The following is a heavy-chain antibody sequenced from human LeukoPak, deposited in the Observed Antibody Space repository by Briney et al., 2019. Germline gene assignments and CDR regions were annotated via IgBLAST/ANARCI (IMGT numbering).Heavy chain of an antibody. CDR1: GGSISSSSYY. CDR2: IYYSGST. J-gene: IGHJ4*02. V-gene: IGHV4-39*01. D-gene: IGHD6-19*01. Sequence: SETLSLTCTVSGGSISSSSYYWGWIRQPPGKGLEWIGSIYYSGSTYYNPSLKSRVTISVDTSKNQFSLKLSSVTAADTAVYYCARHSGWYFMGEKYFDYWGQGTLVTVSS. CDR3: ARHSGWYFMGEKYFDY.